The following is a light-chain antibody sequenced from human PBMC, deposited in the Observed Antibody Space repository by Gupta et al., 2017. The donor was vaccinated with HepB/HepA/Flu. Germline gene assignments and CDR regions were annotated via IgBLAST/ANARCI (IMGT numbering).Light chain of an antibody. CDR3: QQINNYPIT. V-gene: IGKV1-9*01. CDR2: AAS. J-gene: IGKJ5*01. Sequence: DIQLTQSPSFLSASVADRVTITCRASQGISSYLAWYQQKPGKAPKLLIYAASTLQSGVPSRFSGSRSGTEFTLTISSLQPEDFATYYCQQINNYPITFGQGTRLEIK. CDR1: QGISSY.